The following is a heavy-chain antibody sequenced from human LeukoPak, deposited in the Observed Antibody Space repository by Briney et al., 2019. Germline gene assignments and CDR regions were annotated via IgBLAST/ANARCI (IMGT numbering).Heavy chain of an antibody. Sequence: GSLRLSCAASGFTVSSNYMTWVRQPPGKGLEWIGSIYYSGSTYYNPSLKSRVTISVDTSKNQFSLKLSSVTAADTAVYYCATEHLWFGETVPEYFDYWGQGTLVTVSS. CDR3: ATEHLWFGETVPEYFDY. V-gene: IGHV4-59*05. CDR1: GFTVSSNY. CDR2: IYYSGST. J-gene: IGHJ4*02. D-gene: IGHD3-10*01.